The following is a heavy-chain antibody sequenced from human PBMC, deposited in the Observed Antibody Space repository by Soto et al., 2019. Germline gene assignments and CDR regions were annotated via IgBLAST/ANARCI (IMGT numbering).Heavy chain of an antibody. Sequence: ASVKVSCNASGYTFTSYEINWVRQATGQGLEWMGWMNPNSGNTGYAQKFQGRVTMTRNTSISTAYMELSSLRSEETAVYYCARGMFVKPRAAPDXWGQGTLVTASX. CDR2: MNPNSGNT. V-gene: IGHV1-8*01. CDR3: ARGMFVKPRAAPDX. CDR1: GYTFTSYE. D-gene: IGHD3-10*02. J-gene: IGHJ4*02.